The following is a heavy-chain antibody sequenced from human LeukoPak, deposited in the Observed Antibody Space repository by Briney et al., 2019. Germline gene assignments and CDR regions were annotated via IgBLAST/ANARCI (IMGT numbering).Heavy chain of an antibody. Sequence: GSLRLSCAASGFTFSSYSMNWVRQAPGKGLEWVSSISSSSSYIYYADSAKGRFTISRDNAKNSLYLQMNSLRAEDTAVYYCARDERLELWFGEFSWYFDYWGQGTLVTVSS. CDR2: ISSSSSYI. D-gene: IGHD3-10*01. V-gene: IGHV3-21*01. J-gene: IGHJ4*02. CDR1: GFTFSSYS. CDR3: ARDERLELWFGEFSWYFDY.